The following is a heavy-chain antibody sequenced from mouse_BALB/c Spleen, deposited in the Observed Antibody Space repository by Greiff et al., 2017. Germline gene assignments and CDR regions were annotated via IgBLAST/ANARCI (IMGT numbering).Heavy chain of an antibody. CDR2: ISCYNGAT. CDR1: GYSFTGYY. Sequence: LVKTGASVKISCKASGYSFTGYYMHWVKQSHGKSLEWIGYISCYNGATSYNQKFKGKATFTVDTSSSTAYMQFNSLTSEDSAVYYCARGIYYYGSSYLYYFDYWGQGTTLTVSS. CDR3: ARGIYYYGSSYLYYFDY. J-gene: IGHJ2*01. D-gene: IGHD1-1*01. V-gene: IGHV1S34*01.